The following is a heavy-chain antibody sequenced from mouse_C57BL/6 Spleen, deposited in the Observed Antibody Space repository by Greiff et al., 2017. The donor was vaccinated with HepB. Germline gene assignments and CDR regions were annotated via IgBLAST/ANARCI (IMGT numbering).Heavy chain of an antibody. CDR1: GFTFSDYG. J-gene: IGHJ3*01. CDR2: ISSGSSTI. V-gene: IGHV5-17*01. CDR3: ATYSNSAWFAY. D-gene: IGHD2-5*01. Sequence: EVQRVESGGGLVKPGGSLKLSCAASGFTFSDYGMHWVRQAPEKGLEWVAYISSGSSTIYYADTVKGRFTISRDNAKNTLFLQMTSLRSEDTAMYYCATYSNSAWFAYWGQGTLVTVSA.